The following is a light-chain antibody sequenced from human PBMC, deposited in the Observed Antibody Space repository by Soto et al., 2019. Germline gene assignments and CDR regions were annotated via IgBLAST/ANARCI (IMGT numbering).Light chain of an antibody. V-gene: IGKV4-1*01. J-gene: IGKJ4*01. CDR1: QSVFYSPNNKNY. CDR3: QQYSSTPIT. Sequence: DNVMTQSPDSLAVSLGERATINCKSSQSVFYSPNNKNYLAWYQQKPGQPPKLLIYWASTRESGVLERFSGSGSGTDFTLTISSLQAEDVAVYYCQQYSSTPITFGGGTKVEIK. CDR2: WAS.